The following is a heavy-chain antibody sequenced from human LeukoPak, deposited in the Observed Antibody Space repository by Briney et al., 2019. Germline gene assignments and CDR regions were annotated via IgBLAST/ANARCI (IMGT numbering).Heavy chain of an antibody. Sequence: SETLSLTCTVSGGSISSSSYYWGWIRQPPGKGLEWIGSLYYSWSTYYNPSLKSRVTISVDTSKNQFSLKLSSVTAADTAVYYCARLTMYYYDSSGYYSNWFDPWGQGTLVTVSS. J-gene: IGHJ5*02. CDR2: LYYSWST. CDR3: ARLTMYYYDSSGYYSNWFDP. V-gene: IGHV4-39*01. D-gene: IGHD3-22*01. CDR1: GGSISSSSYY.